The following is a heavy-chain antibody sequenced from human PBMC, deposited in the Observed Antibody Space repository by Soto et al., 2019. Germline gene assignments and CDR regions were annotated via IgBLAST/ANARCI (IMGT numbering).Heavy chain of an antibody. Sequence: PSETLSLTCTVSGGSISSSSYYWGWIRQPPGKGLEWIGRIYYSGSTYYNPSLKSRVTISVDTSKNQFSLKLSSVTAADTAVYYCARRGSGSYSDYWGQGTLVTVSS. J-gene: IGHJ4*02. CDR3: ARRGSGSYSDY. CDR2: IYYSGST. D-gene: IGHD3-10*01. V-gene: IGHV4-39*01. CDR1: GGSISSSSYY.